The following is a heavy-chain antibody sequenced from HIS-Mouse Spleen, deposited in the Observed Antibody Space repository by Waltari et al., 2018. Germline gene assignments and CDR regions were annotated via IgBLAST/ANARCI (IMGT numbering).Heavy chain of an antibody. Sequence: QVQLQESGPGLVKPSETLSLTCTVSGGSISSYYCSWIRQPPGKGLEWIGYIYYSGSTNYNPSLKSRVTISVDTSKNQFSLKLSSVTAADTAVYYCARKRGGSWRFDYWGQGTLVTVSS. V-gene: IGHV4-59*01. CDR1: GGSISSYY. D-gene: IGHD2-15*01. J-gene: IGHJ4*02. CDR2: IYYSGST. CDR3: ARKRGGSWRFDY.